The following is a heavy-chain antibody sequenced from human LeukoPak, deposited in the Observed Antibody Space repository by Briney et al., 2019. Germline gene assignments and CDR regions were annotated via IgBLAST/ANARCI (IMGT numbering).Heavy chain of an antibody. CDR3: ARGTIFGVVIKDYYYMDV. V-gene: IGHV4-59*01. Sequence: PSETLSLTCTVSGGSISSYYWSWIRQPPGKGLEWIGYIYYSGSTNYNPSLKSRVTISVDTSKNRFSLKLSSVTAADTAVYYCARGTIFGVVIKDYYYMDVWGKGTTVTVSS. CDR1: GGSISSYY. D-gene: IGHD3-3*01. J-gene: IGHJ6*03. CDR2: IYYSGST.